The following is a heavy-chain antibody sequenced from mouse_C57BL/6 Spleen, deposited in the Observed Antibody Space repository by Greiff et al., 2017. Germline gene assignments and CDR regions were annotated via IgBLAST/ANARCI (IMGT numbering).Heavy chain of an antibody. CDR3: ARDRGTGTWAY. V-gene: IGHV5-4*01. CDR2: ISDGGSYT. Sequence: EVKLVESGGGLVKPGGSLKLSCAASGFTFSSYAMSWVRQTPEKRLEWVATISDGGSYTYYPDNVKGRFTISRDNAKNNLYLQMSHLKSEDTAMYYCARDRGTGTWAYWGQGTLVTVSA. J-gene: IGHJ3*01. D-gene: IGHD4-1*01. CDR1: GFTFSSYA.